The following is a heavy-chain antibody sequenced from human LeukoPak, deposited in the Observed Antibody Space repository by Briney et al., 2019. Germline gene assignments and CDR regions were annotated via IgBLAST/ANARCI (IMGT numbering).Heavy chain of an antibody. Sequence: SETLSLTSAVSGYSISSGYYWGWIRQPPGQGLEWIGSIYHSGSTYYNPSLKSRVTISVDTSKNQFSLKLSSVTAADTAVYYCAVNIVVVPAASFDYWGQGTLVTVSS. CDR3: AVNIVVVPAASFDY. CDR1: GYSISSGYY. J-gene: IGHJ4*02. D-gene: IGHD2-2*01. CDR2: IYHSGST. V-gene: IGHV4-38-2*01.